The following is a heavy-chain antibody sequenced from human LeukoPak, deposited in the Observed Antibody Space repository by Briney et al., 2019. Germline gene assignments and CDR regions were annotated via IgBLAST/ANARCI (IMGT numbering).Heavy chain of an antibody. CDR2: IYHSGST. Sequence: PSETLSLTCTVSGYSISSGYYWGWIRPPPGKGLEWIGSIYHSGSTYYNPSLKSRVTISVDTSKNQFSLKLSSVTAADTAVYYCARDLPYGGNSPFDYWGQGTLVTVSS. D-gene: IGHD4-23*01. J-gene: IGHJ4*02. CDR1: GYSISSGYY. V-gene: IGHV4-38-2*02. CDR3: ARDLPYGGNSPFDY.